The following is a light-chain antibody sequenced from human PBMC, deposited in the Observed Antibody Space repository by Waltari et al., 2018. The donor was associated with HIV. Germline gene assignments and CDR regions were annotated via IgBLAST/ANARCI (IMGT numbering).Light chain of an antibody. V-gene: IGLV1-40*01. Sequence: QSVLTQPPSVSGAPGQRVTISCTGSSSNIGAGYDVHWYQHLPGTAHKLLTYGNNNRPSGFPDRFAGSKSGTSASLAITGLQAEDEADYYCQSYDRSLSAHWVFGGGTKLTVL. CDR2: GNN. CDR3: QSYDRSLSAHWV. J-gene: IGLJ3*02. CDR1: SSNIGAGYD.